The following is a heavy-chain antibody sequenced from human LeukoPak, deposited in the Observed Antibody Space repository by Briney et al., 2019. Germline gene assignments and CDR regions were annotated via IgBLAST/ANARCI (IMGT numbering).Heavy chain of an antibody. CDR3: ARAPYYDYVWGSYRSYYFDY. CDR2: IYYSGST. CDR1: GGSISSYC. J-gene: IGHJ4*02. V-gene: IGHV4-59*01. D-gene: IGHD3-16*02. Sequence: SETLSLTCTVSGGSISSYCWSWIRQPPGKGLEWIGYIYYSGSTNYNPSLKSRVTISVDTSKNQFSLKLSSVTAADTAVYYCARAPYYDYVWGSYRSYYFDYWGQGTLVTVSS.